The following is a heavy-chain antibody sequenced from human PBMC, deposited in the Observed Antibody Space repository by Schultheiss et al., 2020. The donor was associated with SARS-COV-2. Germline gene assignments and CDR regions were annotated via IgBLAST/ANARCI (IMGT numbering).Heavy chain of an antibody. J-gene: IGHJ4*02. V-gene: IGHV3-21*01. CDR2: ISSSSSYI. Sequence: GSLRLSCAASGFTFSSYSMNWVRQAPGKGLEWVSSISSSSSYIYYADSVKGRFTISRDNAKNSLYLQMNSLRAEDTAVYYCARDKIDIAVAGIDYWGQGTLVTVSS. D-gene: IGHD6-19*01. CDR1: GFTFSSYS. CDR3: ARDKIDIAVAGIDY.